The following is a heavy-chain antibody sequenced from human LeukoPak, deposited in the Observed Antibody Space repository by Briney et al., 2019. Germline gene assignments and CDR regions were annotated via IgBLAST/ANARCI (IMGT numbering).Heavy chain of an antibody. CDR1: GFTFSSYW. Sequence: PGGSLRLSCAASGFTFSSYWMSWVRQAPGKGLEWVANIKQDGSEKYYVDSVKGRFTISRDNAKNSLYLQMNGLRAEDTAVYYCAREGKGIAAGYYFDYWGQGTLVTVSS. D-gene: IGHD6-13*01. V-gene: IGHV3-7*01. CDR2: IKQDGSEK. CDR3: AREGKGIAAGYYFDY. J-gene: IGHJ4*02.